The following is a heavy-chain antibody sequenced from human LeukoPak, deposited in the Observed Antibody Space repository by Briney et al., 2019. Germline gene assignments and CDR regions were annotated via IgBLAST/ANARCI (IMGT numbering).Heavy chain of an antibody. CDR1: GGTFSSYA. CDR3: ARDQCSSTSCYSELGWFDP. V-gene: IGHV1-69*04. CDR2: IIPILGIA. Sequence: ASVKVSCKASGGTFSSYAISWVRQAPGQGLAWMGRIIPILGIANYAQKFQGRVTITADKSTSTAYMELSSLRSEDTAVYYCARDQCSSTSCYSELGWFDPWGQGTLVTVSS. J-gene: IGHJ5*02. D-gene: IGHD2-2*01.